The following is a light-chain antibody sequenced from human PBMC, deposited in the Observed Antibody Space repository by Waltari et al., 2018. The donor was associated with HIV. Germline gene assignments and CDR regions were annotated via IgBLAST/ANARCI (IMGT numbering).Light chain of an antibody. J-gene: IGLJ1*01. CDR2: DVS. Sequence: QSALTQPRSVSGSPGQSVTISCTGPSSDVGGYNYVSWYQQHPANVPKLMIYDVSKRPSGVLGRFSCSKSGNTASRTISGLQAEDEADYYCCSYAGSSYVFGTGTKVTVL. CDR1: SSDVGGYNY. V-gene: IGLV2-11*01. CDR3: CSYAGSSYV.